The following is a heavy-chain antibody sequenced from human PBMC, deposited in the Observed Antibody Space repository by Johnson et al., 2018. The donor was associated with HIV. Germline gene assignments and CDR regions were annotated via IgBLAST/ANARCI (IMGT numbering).Heavy chain of an antibody. Sequence: QMQLVESGGGVVQPGGSLRLSCAASGFTFSSYGMHWVRQAPGKGLEWVAFIRYDGSNKYYADSVKGRFTISRDNSKNTLYLQMNSLKTEDTAMYYCTTDYIVVGAFDIWGQGTMVTVSS. CDR2: IRYDGSNK. CDR3: TTDYIVVGAFDI. V-gene: IGHV3-30*02. J-gene: IGHJ3*02. D-gene: IGHD2-21*01. CDR1: GFTFSSYG.